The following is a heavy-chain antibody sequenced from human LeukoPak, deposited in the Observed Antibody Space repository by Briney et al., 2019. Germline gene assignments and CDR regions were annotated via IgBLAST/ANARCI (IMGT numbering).Heavy chain of an antibody. CDR1: GFTVSSNY. J-gene: IGHJ4*02. CDR2: IKTKTDGGTT. Sequence: PGGSLRLSCASSGFTVSSNYMSWVRQAPGKGLEWVGRIKTKTDGGTTDYGAPVKGRFTISRDDSKTTLYLQMNSLKTEDTAVYYCTTDRTAGSRDWYGYYGDYWGQGALVTVSS. CDR3: TTDRTAGSRDWYGYYGDY. V-gene: IGHV3-15*01. D-gene: IGHD6-19*01.